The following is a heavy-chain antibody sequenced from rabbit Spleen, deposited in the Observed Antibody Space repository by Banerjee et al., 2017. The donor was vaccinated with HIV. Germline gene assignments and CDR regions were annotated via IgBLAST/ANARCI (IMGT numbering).Heavy chain of an antibody. CDR1: GFSFTNNYY. CDR2: IYAGTLSKS. D-gene: IGHD6-1*01. J-gene: IGHJ2*01. CDR3: ARGDYSTYGYSYYTYGTAFDP. V-gene: IGHV1S40*01. Sequence: QSLEESGGDLVKPGASLTLTCTASGFSFTNNYYMCWVRQAPGKGLEWIGCIYAGTLSKSADASWAKGRFTISKTSSTTVTLQMTSLTAADTATYFCARGDYSTYGYSYYTYGTAFDPWGQGTLVTVS.